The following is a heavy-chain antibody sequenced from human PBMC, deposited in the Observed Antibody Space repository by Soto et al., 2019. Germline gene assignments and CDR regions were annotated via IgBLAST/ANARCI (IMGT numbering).Heavy chain of an antibody. V-gene: IGHV2-5*02. Sequence: QITLKESGPTLVKPTQTLTLTCTFSGFSLTTDRVGVGWIRQPPGEALEWLAVIYWDDTKTYRPSLESRLTITKDTSKNQLALTMTNMNSVDTATYYWAHAYGGRSLYCGQGTLVTVSS. CDR3: AHAYGGRSLY. J-gene: IGHJ4*02. CDR1: GFSLTTDRVG. D-gene: IGHD1-26*01. CDR2: IYWDDTK.